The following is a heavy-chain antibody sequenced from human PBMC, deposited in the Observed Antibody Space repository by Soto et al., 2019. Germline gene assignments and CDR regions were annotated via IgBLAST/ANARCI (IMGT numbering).Heavy chain of an antibody. CDR3: AKDRSSAGTTVRFDP. J-gene: IGHJ5*02. V-gene: IGHV3-23*01. CDR1: GFTSSGYA. D-gene: IGHD1-1*01. CDR2: ISASGGNT. Sequence: EVQLLESGGGLVQPGGSLRLSCAASGFTSSGYAMSWVRQAPGRGLEWVSSISASGGNTYYADSVKGRFTISRHNSKNTLYLHMNSLSVEDTPIYYCAKDRSSAGTTVRFDPWGQGTLVTVSS.